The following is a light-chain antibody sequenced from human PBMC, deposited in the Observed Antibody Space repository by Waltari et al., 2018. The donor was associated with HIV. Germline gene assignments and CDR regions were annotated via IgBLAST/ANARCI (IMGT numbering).Light chain of an antibody. CDR2: DVS. V-gene: IGLV2-11*01. Sequence: QSALTQPRSVPGSPRQSVTISCTGTSSDVGGYNYVSWYQQHPGKAPKLMIYDVSKRPSGVPDRFSGSKSGNTASLTISGLQAEDEADYYCCSYAGSYTYVFGTGTKVTVL. J-gene: IGLJ1*01. CDR1: SSDVGGYNY. CDR3: CSYAGSYTYV.